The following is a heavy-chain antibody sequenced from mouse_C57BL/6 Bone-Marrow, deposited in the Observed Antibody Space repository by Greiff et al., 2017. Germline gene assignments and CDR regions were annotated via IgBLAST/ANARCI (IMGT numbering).Heavy chain of an antibody. CDR3: ARHDYDGDYYAMDY. V-gene: IGHV1-50*01. J-gene: IGHJ4*01. D-gene: IGHD2-4*01. CDR2: IDPSESYT. Sequence: QVQLQQPGAELVKPGASVKLSCKASGYTFTSYWMQWVKQRPGQGLEWIGEIDPSESYTNYNQKFKGKATLTVDTSSSTAYMQLSSLTSEDSAVYYCARHDYDGDYYAMDYWGQGTSVTVSS. CDR1: GYTFTSYW.